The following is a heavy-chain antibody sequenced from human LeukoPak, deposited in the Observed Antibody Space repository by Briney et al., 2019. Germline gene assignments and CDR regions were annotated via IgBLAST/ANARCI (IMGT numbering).Heavy chain of an antibody. D-gene: IGHD6-19*01. V-gene: IGHV4-4*07. Sequence: SETLSLTCTVSGGSISSNYWSWIRQPAGKGLEWIGRIYTSGSTNYNPSLKSRVTMSVDTSKDQFSLKLSSVTAADTAVYYCARSPYNSGWYDYWGQGTLVTVSS. J-gene: IGHJ4*02. CDR2: IYTSGST. CDR1: GGSISSNY. CDR3: ARSPYNSGWYDY.